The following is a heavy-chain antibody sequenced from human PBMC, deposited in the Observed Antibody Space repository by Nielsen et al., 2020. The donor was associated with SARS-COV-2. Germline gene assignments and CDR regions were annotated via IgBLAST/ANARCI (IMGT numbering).Heavy chain of an antibody. CDR2: IKQDGSEK. D-gene: IGHD3-3*01. V-gene: IGHV3-7*01. J-gene: IGHJ4*02. CDR3: ARDSTSYDFWSGYYTYYFDY. Sequence: WIRQPPGKGLEWVANIKQDGSEKYYGDSVKGRFTISRDNAKNSLYLQMNSLRAEDTAVYYCARDSTSYDFWSGYYTYYFDYWGQGTLVTVSS.